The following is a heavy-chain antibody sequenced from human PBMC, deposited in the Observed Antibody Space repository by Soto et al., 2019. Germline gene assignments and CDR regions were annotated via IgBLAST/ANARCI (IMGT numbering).Heavy chain of an antibody. J-gene: IGHJ4*02. V-gene: IGHV5-51*01. CDR3: ARTGYYYDSSGYLFDY. CDR2: IYPGDSDT. CDR1: GCSFTSYW. D-gene: IGHD3-22*01. Sequence: PGESLKISCKGSGCSFTSYWIGWVRQMPGKGLEWMGIIYPGDSDTRYSPSFQGQVTISADKSISTAYLQWSSLKASDTAMYYCARTGYYYDSSGYLFDYWGQGTLVTVSS.